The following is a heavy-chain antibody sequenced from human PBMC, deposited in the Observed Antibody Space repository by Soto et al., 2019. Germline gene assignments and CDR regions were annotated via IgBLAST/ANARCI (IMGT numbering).Heavy chain of an antibody. Sequence: SETLSLTCTVSGDSINSGGYYWSWIRQHPGKGLEWIGYIFSSGSTNYSPSLRSRVTISVDTSKNQFSLKLSSVTAADTAFYYCARHYYDLLTGHNWFDPWGQGTLVTVS. J-gene: IGHJ5*02. CDR2: IFSSGST. CDR1: GDSINSGGYY. V-gene: IGHV4-31*03. CDR3: ARHYYDLLTGHNWFDP. D-gene: IGHD3-9*01.